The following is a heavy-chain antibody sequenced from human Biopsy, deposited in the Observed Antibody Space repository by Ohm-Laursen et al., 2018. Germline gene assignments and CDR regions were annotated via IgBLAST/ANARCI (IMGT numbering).Heavy chain of an antibody. CDR2: FMETSSHI. Sequence: SLGLSCTASGFSVSSYDMNWVRQAPGKGLEWISNFMETSSHIYDADSVRGRFTVARDIAKNSLYLQLNSLRVKDTAVYYCARDSSRRAREGGMDVWGQGTTVTV. CDR3: ARDSSRRAREGGMDV. J-gene: IGHJ6*02. D-gene: IGHD6-6*01. CDR1: GFSVSSYD. V-gene: IGHV3-21*01.